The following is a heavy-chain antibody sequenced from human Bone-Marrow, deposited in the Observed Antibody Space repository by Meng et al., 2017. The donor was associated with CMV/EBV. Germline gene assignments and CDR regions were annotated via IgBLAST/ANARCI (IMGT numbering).Heavy chain of an antibody. V-gene: IGHV5-51*01. J-gene: IGHJ4*02. D-gene: IGHD7-27*01. CDR3: ARNWGGDY. Sequence: KVSCKGSGYSFTNYWIGWVRQMPGKGLEWMGIIYPGDSDTRYSPSFQGQVTISADKSINTAYLQWSSLQASDTAMYYCARNWGGDYWCQGTLVTGSS. CDR1: GYSFTNYW. CDR2: IYPGDSDT.